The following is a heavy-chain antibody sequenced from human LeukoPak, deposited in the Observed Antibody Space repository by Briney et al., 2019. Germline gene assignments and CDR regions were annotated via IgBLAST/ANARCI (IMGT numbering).Heavy chain of an antibody. Sequence: GGSLRLSCAASGFTFSSYSMNWVRQAPGKGLEWVSRVSPDGSTTLYADSVRGRFTISRDNAKNTLYLQMNSLRAEDTAVYHCVRASRTVYNTFDSWGQGALVTVSS. J-gene: IGHJ4*02. V-gene: IGHV3-74*01. CDR1: GFTFSSYS. CDR3: VRASRTVYNTFDS. CDR2: VSPDGSTT. D-gene: IGHD5-24*01.